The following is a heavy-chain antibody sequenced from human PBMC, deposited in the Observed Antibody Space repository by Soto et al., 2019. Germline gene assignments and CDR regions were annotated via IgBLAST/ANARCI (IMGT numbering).Heavy chain of an antibody. CDR1: GGSFSGYY. D-gene: IGHD3-16*02. J-gene: IGHJ4*02. CDR2: INHSGST. Sequence: SETLSLTCAVYGGSFSGYYWSWIRQPPGKGLEWIGEINHSGSTNYNPSLKSRVTISVETSKNQFSLKLSSVTAADTAVYYCARVNYDYVWGSYRFPPYYFDYWGQGTLVTVSS. V-gene: IGHV4-34*01. CDR3: ARVNYDYVWGSYRFPPYYFDY.